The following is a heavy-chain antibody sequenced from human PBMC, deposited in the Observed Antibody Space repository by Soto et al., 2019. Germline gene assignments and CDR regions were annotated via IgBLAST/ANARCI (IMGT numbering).Heavy chain of an antibody. V-gene: IGHV1-18*01. J-gene: IGHJ4*02. Sequence: QVQLVQSGAEVKKPGASVKVSCKASGYTFTSYGISWVRQAPGQGLEWMGWISAYNGNTNYAQKPQSRVTMTTDPSTSTAYMELRSLRSDDTAVYYCARVKDIMITFGGVIAKDFDYWGQGTLVTVSS. CDR2: ISAYNGNT. CDR3: ARVKDIMITFGGVIAKDFDY. D-gene: IGHD3-16*02. CDR1: GYTFTSYG.